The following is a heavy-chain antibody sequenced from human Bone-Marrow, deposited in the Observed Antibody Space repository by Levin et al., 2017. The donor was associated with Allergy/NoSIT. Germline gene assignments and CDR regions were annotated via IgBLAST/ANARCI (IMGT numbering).Heavy chain of an antibody. CDR1: GYTFSKFG. Sequence: PKASVKVSCKTSGYTFSKFGFNWVRQAPGQGLEWMGWISAHNGNTIYAQKDQGRVTMTTDTSTSTAYMELRSLRSDDTAVYYCAASISLVRGIPKNYFDYWGQGTLVTVSS. CDR3: AASISLVRGIPKNYFDY. CDR2: ISAHNGNT. J-gene: IGHJ4*02. V-gene: IGHV1-18*01. D-gene: IGHD3-10*01.